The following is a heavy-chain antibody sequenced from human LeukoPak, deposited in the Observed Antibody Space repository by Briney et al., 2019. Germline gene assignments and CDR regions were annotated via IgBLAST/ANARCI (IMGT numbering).Heavy chain of an antibody. CDR2: IYYSGST. V-gene: IGHV4-59*01. CDR1: GGSISSYY. J-gene: IGHJ4*02. Sequence: PSETLSLTCTVSGGSISSYYWSWIRQPPGKGLEWIGYIYYSGSTNYNPSLKSRVTISVDTSKNQFSLKLSSVTAADTAVYYCASCDFWSGYCFDYWGQGTLVTVSS. CDR3: ASCDFWSGYCFDY. D-gene: IGHD3-3*01.